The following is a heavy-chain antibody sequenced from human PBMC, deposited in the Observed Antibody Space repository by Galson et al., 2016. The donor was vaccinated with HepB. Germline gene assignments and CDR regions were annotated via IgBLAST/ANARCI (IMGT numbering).Heavy chain of an antibody. J-gene: IGHJ4*02. V-gene: IGHV4-4*02. D-gene: IGHD3-9*01. CDR3: AKVSDILTAYSYYFDY. CDR2: IFHTGST. CDR1: GGSISSNNW. Sequence: SETLSLTCAVSGGSISSNNWWSWVRQPPGKGLEWIGEIFHTGSTNYNASLKSRLTMSIDKSENQFSLKLSSVTAADTAVYYCAKVSDILTAYSYYFDYWGQGILVTGSP.